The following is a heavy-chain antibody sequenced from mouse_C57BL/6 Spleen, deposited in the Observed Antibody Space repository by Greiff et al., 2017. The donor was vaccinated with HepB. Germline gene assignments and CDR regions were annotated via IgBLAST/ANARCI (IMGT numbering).Heavy chain of an antibody. Sequence: QVQLQQPGAELVKPGASVKLSCKASGYTFTSYWMHWVKRRPGQGLEWIGMIHPNSGSTNYNEKFKSKATLTVDKSSSTAYMQLSSLTSEDSAVYYCARYDGYWAMDYWGQGTSVTVSS. CDR2: IHPNSGST. CDR1: GYTFTSYW. D-gene: IGHD2-3*01. CDR3: ARYDGYWAMDY. J-gene: IGHJ4*01. V-gene: IGHV1-64*01.